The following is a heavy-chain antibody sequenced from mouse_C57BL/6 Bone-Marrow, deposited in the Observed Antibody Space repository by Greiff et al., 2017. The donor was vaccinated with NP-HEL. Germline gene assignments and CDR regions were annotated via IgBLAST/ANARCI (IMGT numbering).Heavy chain of an antibody. CDR2: ISRGGVYI. J-gene: IGHJ3*01. D-gene: IGHD3-2*02. V-gene: IGHV5-9-1*02. Sequence: QLLASLDCFLKPGASLPLSCAASGFTFTISSLSCFPQTPVPLLDWVAYISRGGVYIYYADTVKGRFTISRDNARNTLYLQMSSLKSEDTAMYYCTRVRAWFAYWGQGTLVTVSA. CDR3: TRVRAWFAY. CDR1: GFTFTISS.